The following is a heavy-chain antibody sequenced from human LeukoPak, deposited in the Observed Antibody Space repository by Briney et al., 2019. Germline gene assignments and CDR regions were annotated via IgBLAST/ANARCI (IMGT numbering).Heavy chain of an antibody. J-gene: IGHJ4*02. V-gene: IGHV4-61*02. CDR1: GGSISSGSYY. D-gene: IGHD5-12*01. Sequence: SQTLSLTCTVSGGSISSGSYYWSWIRQPAGKGLEWIGRIYTSGSTNYNPSLKSRVTISVDTSKNQFSLKLSSVTAADTAVYYCASGLVATKTYYFDYWGQGTLVTVSS. CDR2: IYTSGST. CDR3: ASGLVATKTYYFDY.